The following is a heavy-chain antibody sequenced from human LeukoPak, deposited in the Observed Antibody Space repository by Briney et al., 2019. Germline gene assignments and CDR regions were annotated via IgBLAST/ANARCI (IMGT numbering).Heavy chain of an antibody. CDR2: ISGSGGST. V-gene: IGHV3-23*01. CDR1: GFVFSSYA. CDR3: AKKRTPRNSGSYYDFDY. D-gene: IGHD1-26*01. Sequence: GGSPRLSCAASGFVFSSYAMNWVRQAPGKGLEWVSAISGSGGSTYYADSVKGRFTISRDNSKNTLYLQMNSLRAEDTAVYYCAKKRTPRNSGSYYDFDYWGQGTLVTVSS. J-gene: IGHJ4*02.